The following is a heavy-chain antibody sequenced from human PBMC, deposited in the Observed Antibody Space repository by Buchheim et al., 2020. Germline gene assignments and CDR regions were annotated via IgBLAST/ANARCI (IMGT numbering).Heavy chain of an antibody. D-gene: IGHD3-22*01. CDR3: ARAIPTYYYDSSGYWGPSGGPYYFDY. V-gene: IGHV3-11*01. CDR2: SSSSGSTI. J-gene: IGHJ4*02. CDR1: GFTFSDYY. Sequence: QVQLVESGGGLVKPGGSLRLSCAASGFTFSDYYMSWIRQAPGKGLEWVSYSSSSGSTIYYADSVKGRFPISRDNAKNSLYLQMNSLRAEDTAVYYCARAIPTYYYDSSGYWGPSGGPYYFDYWGQGTL.